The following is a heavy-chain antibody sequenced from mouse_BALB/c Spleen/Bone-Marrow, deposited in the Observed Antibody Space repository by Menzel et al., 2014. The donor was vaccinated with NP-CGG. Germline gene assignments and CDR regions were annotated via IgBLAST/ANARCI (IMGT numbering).Heavy chain of an antibody. J-gene: IGHJ2*01. CDR2: IDPANGNT. Sequence: EVQLQQSGAELVKPGASVRLSCTASGFNIKDTYIHWVKQRPEQVLEWIGRIDPANGNTKYDPKFQGKATITADTSSNTAYLQLSSLTSEDTAAYYCASYYYGYYFDYWGQGTPLTFSS. V-gene: IGHV14-3*02. CDR1: GFNIKDTY. CDR3: ASYYYGYYFDY. D-gene: IGHD1-1*01.